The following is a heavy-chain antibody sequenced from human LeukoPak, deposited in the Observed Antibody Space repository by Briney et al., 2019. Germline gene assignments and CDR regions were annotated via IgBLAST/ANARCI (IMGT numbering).Heavy chain of an antibody. J-gene: IGHJ4*02. D-gene: IGHD3-10*01. CDR1: GFTFSGYA. CDR3: ARGTNYYGSGSYFPY. Sequence: GGSLRPSCAASGFTFSGYAMSWVRQAPGKGLEWVSAISGSGGSTYYADSVKGRFTISRDNSKNTLYLQMNSLRAEDTAVYYCARGTNYYGSGSYFPYWGQGTLVTVSS. V-gene: IGHV3-23*01. CDR2: ISGSGGST.